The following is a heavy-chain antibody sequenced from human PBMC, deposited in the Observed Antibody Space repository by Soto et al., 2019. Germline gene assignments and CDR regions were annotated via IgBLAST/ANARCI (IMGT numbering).Heavy chain of an antibody. V-gene: IGHV4-30-2*01. CDR1: DASISRDTYS. CDR3: ASGPYEYFLN. D-gene: IGHD5-12*01. Sequence: QLQLQESGAGPVKTSQTLSLTCAVSDASISRDTYSWNWIRQPPGKGLEWIGYIHRSGSTYYNPSLKSRVTISVDKSKNQFSMRLTSVTAADTAVYCCASGPYEYFLNWGLGNLVPVSS. J-gene: IGHJ1*01. CDR2: IHRSGST.